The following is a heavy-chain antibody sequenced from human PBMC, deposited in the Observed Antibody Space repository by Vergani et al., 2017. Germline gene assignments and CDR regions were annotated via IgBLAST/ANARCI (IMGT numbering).Heavy chain of an antibody. Sequence: EVQLLESGGGLVQPGGSLRLSCAASGFTFSSYAMSWVRRAPGKGLEWVSAISGSGGSTYYADSVKGRLTIARDNSKNTLYLQMNSLRAEDTAVYYCARGSRATGAFDIWGQGTMVTVSS. CDR2: ISGSGGST. CDR1: GFTFSSYA. CDR3: ARGSRATGAFDI. D-gene: IGHD1-26*01. V-gene: IGHV3-23*01. J-gene: IGHJ3*02.